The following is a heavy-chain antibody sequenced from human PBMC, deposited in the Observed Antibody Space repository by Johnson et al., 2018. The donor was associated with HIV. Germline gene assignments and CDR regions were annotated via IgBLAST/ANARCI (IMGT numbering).Heavy chain of an antibody. Sequence: QVQLVESGGGVVQPGRSLRLSCGASGFSFNNYAMHWVRQAPGKGLEWVAVIGYDGSNKYYADSVKGRFTISRDNSKNTLYLQMNSLRAEDTAVYYCARDDGGGGDAFDIWGQVTMVTVSS. J-gene: IGHJ3*02. CDR1: GFSFNNYA. D-gene: IGHD2-15*01. CDR3: ARDDGGGGDAFDI. CDR2: IGYDGSNK. V-gene: IGHV3-30*04.